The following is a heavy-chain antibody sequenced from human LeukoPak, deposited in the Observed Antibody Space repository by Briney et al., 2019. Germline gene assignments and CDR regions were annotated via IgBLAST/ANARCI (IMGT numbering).Heavy chain of an antibody. Sequence: PGGSLRLSCAASGFTFSLYAMHWVRQAPGKGLEWVAVISYDGNNKYYADSVKGRFTISRDNSKNTLYLQMNSLRAEDTAVYYCASVGAIRGAFDIWGQGTMVTVSS. V-gene: IGHV3-30*04. J-gene: IGHJ3*02. CDR2: ISYDGNNK. CDR1: GFTFSLYA. CDR3: ASVGAIRGAFDI. D-gene: IGHD1-26*01.